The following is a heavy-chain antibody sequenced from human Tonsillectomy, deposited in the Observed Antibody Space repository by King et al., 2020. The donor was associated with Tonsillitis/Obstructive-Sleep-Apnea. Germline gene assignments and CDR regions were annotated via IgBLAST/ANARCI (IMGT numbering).Heavy chain of an antibody. V-gene: IGHV4-59*01. CDR1: GGSISSYY. CDR3: ARAILDWSGYWDY. J-gene: IGHJ4*02. CDR2: IYYSGST. D-gene: IGHD3-3*01. Sequence: VQLQESGPGLVKPSETLSLTCTVSGGSISSYYWSWIRQPPGKGLEWIGYIYYSGSTNYNPPLKSRVTISVDTSKNQLSLKLSSVTAADTAVYYCARAILDWSGYWDYWGQGTLVTVSS.